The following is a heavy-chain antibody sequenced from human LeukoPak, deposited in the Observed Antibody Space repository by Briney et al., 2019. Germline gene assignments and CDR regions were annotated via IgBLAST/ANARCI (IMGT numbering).Heavy chain of an antibody. CDR1: GGSISSYY. D-gene: IGHD3-10*01. J-gene: IGHJ4*02. CDR2: IYTSGST. CDR3: ARGPDYYGSGSGSYYFDY. Sequence: PSETLSLTCTVSGGSISSYYWSWIRQPAGKGLEWIGRIYTSGSTNYNPSLKSRVTMSVDTSKNQFPLKLSSVTAADTAVYYCARGPDYYGSGSGSYYFDYWGQGTLVTVSS. V-gene: IGHV4-4*07.